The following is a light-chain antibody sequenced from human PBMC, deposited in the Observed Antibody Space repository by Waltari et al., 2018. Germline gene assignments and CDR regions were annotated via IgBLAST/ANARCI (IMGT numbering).Light chain of an antibody. CDR1: SGSIASNY. J-gene: IGLJ2*01. Sequence: NFILTQPHSVSESPGKTITISCTRSSGSIASNYVQWYRQRPGSAPTTLINADNQRASGVPYRFSGSIDYSSNSAFLTISTLKTEDEADYYCQSYDRSTVIFGGGTKLTVL. V-gene: IGLV6-57*03. CDR3: QSYDRSTVI. CDR2: ADN.